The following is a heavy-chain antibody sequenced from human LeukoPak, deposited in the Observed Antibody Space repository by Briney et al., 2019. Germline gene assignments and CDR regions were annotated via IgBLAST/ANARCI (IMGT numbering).Heavy chain of an antibody. CDR3: ARGGYYYDSSGYSN. Sequence: PGRSLRLSCAASGFTFSSYAMHWVRQAPGKGLEWVAVISYDGSNKYYADSVKGRFTISRDNSKNTLYLQMNSLRAEDTAVYYCARGGYYYDSSGYSNWGQGTLVTVSS. J-gene: IGHJ4*02. CDR1: GFTFSSYA. CDR2: ISYDGSNK. D-gene: IGHD3-22*01. V-gene: IGHV3-30-3*01.